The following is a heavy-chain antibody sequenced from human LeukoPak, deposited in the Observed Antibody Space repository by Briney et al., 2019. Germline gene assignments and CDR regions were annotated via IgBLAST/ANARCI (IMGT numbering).Heavy chain of an antibody. V-gene: IGHV4-59*01. CDR2: TYYSGST. CDR1: GGSISSYY. Sequence: PSETLSLTCTVSGGSISSYYWSWIRQPPGRGLEWIGYTYYSGSTNYNPSLKSRVTISVDTSKNQFSLKLSSVTAADTAVYYCARDGGRYYDSSGRRLNWFDPWGQGTLVTVSS. CDR3: ARDGGRYYDSSGRRLNWFDP. D-gene: IGHD3-22*01. J-gene: IGHJ5*02.